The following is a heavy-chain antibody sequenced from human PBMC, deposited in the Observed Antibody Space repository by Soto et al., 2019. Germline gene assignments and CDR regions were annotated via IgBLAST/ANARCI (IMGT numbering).Heavy chain of an antibody. V-gene: IGHV2-5*02. J-gene: IGHJ2*01. CDR2: IYWDDDK. CDR1: GFSLSTSGVG. Sequence: QITLKESGPTLVKPTQTLTLTCTFSGFSLSTSGVGVGWIRHPPGKALEWLALIYWDDDKRYSPSLKSRLTIPKDTSKNQVLLTMTNMDPVDTATYYCAHVVTRLSYFDLWGRGTLVTASS. CDR3: AHVVTRLSYFDL. D-gene: IGHD2-21*02.